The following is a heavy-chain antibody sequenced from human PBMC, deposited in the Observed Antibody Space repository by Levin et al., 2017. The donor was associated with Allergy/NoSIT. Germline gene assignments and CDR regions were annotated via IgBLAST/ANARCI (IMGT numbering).Heavy chain of an antibody. Sequence: SETLSLTCAVYGGSFSGYYWSWIRQPPGKGLEWIGEINHSGSTNYNPSLKSRVTISVDTSKNQFSLKLSSVTAADTAVYYCARGRVWGSYRYGPGGIHFDYWGQGTLVTVSS. CDR2: INHSGST. D-gene: IGHD3-16*02. CDR3: ARGRVWGSYRYGPGGIHFDY. CDR1: GGSFSGYY. V-gene: IGHV4-34*01. J-gene: IGHJ4*02.